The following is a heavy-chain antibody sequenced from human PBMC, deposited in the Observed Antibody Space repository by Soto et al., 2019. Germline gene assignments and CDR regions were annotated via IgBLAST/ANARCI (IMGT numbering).Heavy chain of an antibody. CDR1: GASIRSSYW. V-gene: IGHV4-4*02. D-gene: IGHD3-22*01. Sequence: QVQLQESGPGLVRPSGTLSLTCAVSGASIRSSYWWSWVRQPPGKGLEWIGEIYRSGSTNYNSSLKSRVTISVDKSKNQFSLRLNSVTAADTAVYYCASATYYYDSNGYYEGRWFDPWGQGTLVTVSS. CDR3: ASATYYYDSNGYYEGRWFDP. CDR2: IYRSGST. J-gene: IGHJ5*02.